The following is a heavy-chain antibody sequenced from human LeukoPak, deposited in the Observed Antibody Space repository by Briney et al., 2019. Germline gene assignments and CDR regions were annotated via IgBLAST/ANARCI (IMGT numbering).Heavy chain of an antibody. CDR1: GYTFTSYY. D-gene: IGHD6-19*01. V-gene: IGHV1-46*01. Sequence: GASVKVSCKASGYTFTSYYMHWVRQAPGRGLEWMGIINPSGGSTSYAQKFQGRVTMTRDASTSTVYMELSSLRSEDTAVYYCARDIAVAGTAVINSEPSSGMDVWGQGTTVTVSS. CDR3: ARDIAVAGTAVINSEPSSGMDV. CDR2: INPSGGST. J-gene: IGHJ6*02.